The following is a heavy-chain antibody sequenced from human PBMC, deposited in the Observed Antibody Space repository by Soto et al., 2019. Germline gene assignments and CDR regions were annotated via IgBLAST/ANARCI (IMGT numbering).Heavy chain of an antibody. CDR3: TRGSGTSWFDS. V-gene: IGHV1-2*02. Sequence: ASVKVSCKASGYRFTDNYIHWVRQAPGQGLEWMGWMNSNTGGTKYAQKFQDRVIMTRDTSISSAYMELSRLMSDDTAVYYCTRGSGTSWFDSWGQGALVTVYS. CDR1: GYRFTDNY. CDR2: MNSNTGGT. J-gene: IGHJ5*01. D-gene: IGHD1-1*01.